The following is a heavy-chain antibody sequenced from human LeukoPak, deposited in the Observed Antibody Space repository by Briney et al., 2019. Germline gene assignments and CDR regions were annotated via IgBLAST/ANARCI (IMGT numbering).Heavy chain of an antibody. V-gene: IGHV4-31*03. CDR2: IYYSGST. Sequence: SETLSLTCTVSGGSISSGGYYWSWIRQHPGKGLEWIGYIYYSGSTYYNPSLKSRVTISVDTSKNQFSLKLSSVTAADTAVYYCARGGYSGYDEPNWFDPRGQGTLVTVSS. J-gene: IGHJ5*02. CDR1: GGSISSGGYY. D-gene: IGHD5-12*01. CDR3: ARGGYSGYDEPNWFDP.